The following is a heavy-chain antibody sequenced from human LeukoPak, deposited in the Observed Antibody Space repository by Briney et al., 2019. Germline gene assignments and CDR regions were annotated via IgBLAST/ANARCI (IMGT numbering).Heavy chain of an antibody. CDR1: GFTFSSYA. CDR3: VKWHSRTSWATLGYFDY. CDR2: IISNGGST. J-gene: IGHJ4*02. D-gene: IGHD2-2*01. Sequence: PGGALRLSCSASGFTFSSYAMHWVRQAPGKGLEYVSAIISNGGSTYYADCVKGRFTMSSANSQHTLYLQMSSLRAEDTAVYYCVKWHSRTSWATLGYFDYWGQGTLVTASS. V-gene: IGHV3-64D*06.